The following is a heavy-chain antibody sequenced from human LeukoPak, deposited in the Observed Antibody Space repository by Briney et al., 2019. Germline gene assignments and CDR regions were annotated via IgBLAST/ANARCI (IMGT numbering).Heavy chain of an antibody. J-gene: IGHJ5*02. CDR3: ARHDYYDSSGYS. D-gene: IGHD3-22*01. CDR2: IYWDDDN. V-gene: IGHV2-5*02. CDR1: GFSLSTSGVG. Sequence: SGPTLVNHTQTLTLTCTFSGFSLSTSGVGVGWIRQPPGKALEWLALIYWDDDNRYSPSLKSRLTTTKDTSKNQVVLTMTTMDPVDTATYYCARHDYYDSSGYSWGQGTLVTVSP.